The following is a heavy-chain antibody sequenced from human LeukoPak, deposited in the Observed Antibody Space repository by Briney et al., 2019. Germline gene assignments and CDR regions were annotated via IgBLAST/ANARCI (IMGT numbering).Heavy chain of an antibody. Sequence: GGSLRLSCAASGFTFSSYAMTWVRQAPGKGLEWVSAISGSGGSTYYADSVKGRFTISRDNSKNTLYLEMNSLRAGDTAVYYCAKGYSSAWYHFGYWGQGTLVTVSS. J-gene: IGHJ4*02. V-gene: IGHV3-23*01. CDR2: ISGSGGST. CDR1: GFTFSSYA. D-gene: IGHD6-19*01. CDR3: AKGYSSAWYHFGY.